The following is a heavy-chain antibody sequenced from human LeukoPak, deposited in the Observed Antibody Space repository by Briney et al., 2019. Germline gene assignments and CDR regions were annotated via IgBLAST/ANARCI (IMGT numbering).Heavy chain of an antibody. CDR1: GYRFTSYW. Sequence: GESLKISCRASGYRFTSYWIAWVRQMPGKGLEWMGIILPDDSDTRYSPSFQGQVTISADKSISTAYLQWSSLKASDTAMYYCARRGRITIFGVVRPPDYWGQGTLVTVSS. CDR3: ARRGRITIFGVVRPPDY. J-gene: IGHJ4*02. D-gene: IGHD3-3*01. V-gene: IGHV5-51*01. CDR2: ILPDDSDT.